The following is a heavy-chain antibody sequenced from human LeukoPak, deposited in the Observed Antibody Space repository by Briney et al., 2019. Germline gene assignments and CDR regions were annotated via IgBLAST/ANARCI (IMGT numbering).Heavy chain of an antibody. CDR3: AREVVVVPAATYYYYYGMDV. CDR1: GGTFSSYA. CDR2: IIPIFGTA. V-gene: IGHV1-69*13. Sequence: ASVTVSCTASGGTFSSYAISWVRQAPGQGLGWMGGIIPIFGTANYAQKFQGRVTITADESTSTAYMELSSLRSEDTAVYYCAREVVVVPAATYYYYYGMDVWGQGTTVTVSS. J-gene: IGHJ6*02. D-gene: IGHD2-2*01.